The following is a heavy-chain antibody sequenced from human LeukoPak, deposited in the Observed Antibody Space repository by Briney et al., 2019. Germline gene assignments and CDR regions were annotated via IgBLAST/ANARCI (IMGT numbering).Heavy chain of an antibody. Sequence: ASVKVSCKASGYTFTSYGISWVRQAPGQGLEWMGWISAYNGNTNYAQKLQGRVTMTTDTSTSTAYMELRSLRSDDTAVYYCATGVVVAATHRDAFDIWGQGTMVTVSS. CDR1: GYTFTSYG. V-gene: IGHV1-18*01. CDR2: ISAYNGNT. CDR3: ATGVVVAATHRDAFDI. D-gene: IGHD2-15*01. J-gene: IGHJ3*02.